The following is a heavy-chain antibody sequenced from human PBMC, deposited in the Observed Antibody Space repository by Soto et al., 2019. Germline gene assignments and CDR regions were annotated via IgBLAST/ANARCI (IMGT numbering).Heavy chain of an antibody. CDR2: IWYDGSNK. CDR3: TRDPLIAVAAYDAFDI. V-gene: IGHV3-33*01. CDR1: GFTFRSYG. Sequence: GGSLRLSCAASGFTFRSYGMHGVRQAPGKGLEWVAVIWYDGSNKYYADSVKGRYTISRDDSKNTVYLQMNSLGAEDTAVYYCTRDPLIAVAAYDAFDIWGQGTSVTVSS. J-gene: IGHJ3*02. D-gene: IGHD6-19*01.